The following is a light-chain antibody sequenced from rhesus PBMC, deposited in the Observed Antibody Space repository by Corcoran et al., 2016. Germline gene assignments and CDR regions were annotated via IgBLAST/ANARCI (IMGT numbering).Light chain of an antibody. Sequence: DIQMTQSPSSLSASVGDKVTITCHASQGISGWLAWYQQKPGRAPKPLIYAASSLQSGVPSRFSGRGSGTDYTLTISSLQPEDFATYYCQQYDDLPRTFGQGTKVEVK. CDR1: QGISGW. CDR3: QQYDDLPRT. CDR2: AAS. V-gene: IGKV1-19*01. J-gene: IGKJ1*01.